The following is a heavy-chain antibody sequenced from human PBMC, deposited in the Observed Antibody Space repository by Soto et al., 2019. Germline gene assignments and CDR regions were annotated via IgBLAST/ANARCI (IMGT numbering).Heavy chain of an antibody. CDR2: FYSSGSI. V-gene: IGHV4-31*03. J-gene: IGHJ5*02. D-gene: IGHD6-19*01. CDR3: ARMYSSGSGWFHA. Sequence: SETLSLTCFVSGYSITAGGYYWSWIRHHPGKGLEWIGSFYSSGSIIYNPSLRSRVSISGDTSSNQFSMSLTSVTAADTARYYCARMYSSGSGWFHAWGQGTLVTVYS. CDR1: GYSITAGGYY.